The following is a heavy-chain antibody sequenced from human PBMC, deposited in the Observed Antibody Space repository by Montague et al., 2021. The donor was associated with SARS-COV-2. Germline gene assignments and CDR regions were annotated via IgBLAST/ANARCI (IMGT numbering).Heavy chain of an antibody. D-gene: IGHD6-19*01. CDR2: FYYNGCT. Sequence: SETLSLTCTVSGGSTASHYWNWIRQSPGKRPEWIGYFYYNGCTKYNLSLQSRVTISIDTSENQFSLRLNSVTAADTAVYFCAGGWAFDPWGQGRLVTVSS. V-gene: IGHV4-59*08. CDR1: GGSTASHY. CDR3: AGGWAFDP. J-gene: IGHJ3*01.